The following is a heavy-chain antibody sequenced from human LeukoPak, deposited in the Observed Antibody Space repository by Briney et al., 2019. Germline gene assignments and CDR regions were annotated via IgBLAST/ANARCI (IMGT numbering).Heavy chain of an antibody. Sequence: GGSLRLSCAASGFTFRTYAMNWVRQPPSKGLEWLSSITGDGVTTYYADSVKGRFTISRDNSKNILFLQMNSLRAEDSASYFCAKERRRVDTSMIRSYFFDSWGQGTPVTVSS. CDR3: AKERRRVDTSMIRSYFFDS. D-gene: IGHD3-16*01. V-gene: IGHV3-23*01. CDR1: GFTFRTYA. CDR2: ITGDGVTT. J-gene: IGHJ4*02.